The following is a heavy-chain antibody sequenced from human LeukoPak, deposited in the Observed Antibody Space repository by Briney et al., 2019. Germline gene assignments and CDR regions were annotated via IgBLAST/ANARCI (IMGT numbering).Heavy chain of an antibody. V-gene: IGHV3-48*03. CDR1: GFTFSSYE. Sequence: PGGSLRLSCAASGFTFSSYEMNWVRQAPGKGLEWVSYISSSGSTIYYADSVKGRFTISRDIAKNSLYLQMNSLRAEDTAVYYCASFVLLWFGEPRNGMDVWGKGTSVTVSS. J-gene: IGHJ6*04. D-gene: IGHD3-10*01. CDR2: ISSSGSTI. CDR3: ASFVLLWFGEPRNGMDV.